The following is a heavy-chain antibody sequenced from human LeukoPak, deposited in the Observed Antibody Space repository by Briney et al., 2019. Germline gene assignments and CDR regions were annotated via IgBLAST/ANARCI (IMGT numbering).Heavy chain of an antibody. Sequence: GGFLRLSCAASGFTFSTYWMSWVRQAPGKGLEWVANIQQDGSEKYYVDSVKGRFTISRDNAKNSLYLQMNSLRAEDTAVYYCASMSPSSTWYPHPYGMDVWGQGTTVTVSS. J-gene: IGHJ6*02. V-gene: IGHV3-7*01. D-gene: IGHD6-13*01. CDR1: GFTFSTYW. CDR2: IQQDGSEK. CDR3: ASMSPSSTWYPHPYGMDV.